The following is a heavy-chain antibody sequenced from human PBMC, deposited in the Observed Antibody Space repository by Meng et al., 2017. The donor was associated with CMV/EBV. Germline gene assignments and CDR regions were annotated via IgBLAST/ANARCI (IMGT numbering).Heavy chain of an antibody. CDR3: ASGGDITFGVVIMSHYYYYGMDV. CDR2: IIPILGIA. V-gene: IGHV1-69*04. CDR1: GYTFSTYD. D-gene: IGHD3-3*01. Sequence: SVKVSCKASGYTFSTYDSNWVRQAPGQGLEWMGRIIPILGIANYAQKFQGRVTITADKSTSTAYMELSSLRSEDTAVYYCASGGDITFGVVIMSHYYYYGMDVWGQGTTVTVSS. J-gene: IGHJ6*02.